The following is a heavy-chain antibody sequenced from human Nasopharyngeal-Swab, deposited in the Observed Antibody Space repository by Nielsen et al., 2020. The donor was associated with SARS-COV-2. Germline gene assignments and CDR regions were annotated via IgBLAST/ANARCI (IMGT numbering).Heavy chain of an antibody. CDR2: ISGSGGST. Sequence: GESLKISCAASGFTFSSYAMSWVRQAPGKGLEWVSAISGSGGSTYYADSVKGRFTISRDNSKNTLYLQMNSLRAEDTAVYYCARDRDYGSGSYFYYYGMDVWGQGTTVTVSS. J-gene: IGHJ6*02. CDR3: ARDRDYGSGSYFYYYGMDV. D-gene: IGHD3-10*01. V-gene: IGHV3-23*01. CDR1: GFTFSSYA.